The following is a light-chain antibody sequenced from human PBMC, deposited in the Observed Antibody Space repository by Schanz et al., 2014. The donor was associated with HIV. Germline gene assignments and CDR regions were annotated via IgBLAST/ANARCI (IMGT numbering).Light chain of an antibody. CDR3: QQYNNWPPMYT. V-gene: IGKV3-20*01. Sequence: EIVLTQSPGTLSLSPGEGAILSCRASQTIGNNYVAWYQQKPGQAPRLLIYGASRRATGIPDRFSGSGSGTDFTLTISSLQSDDFAVYYCQQYNNWPPMYTFGQGTKLEIK. CDR2: GAS. J-gene: IGKJ2*01. CDR1: QTIGNNY.